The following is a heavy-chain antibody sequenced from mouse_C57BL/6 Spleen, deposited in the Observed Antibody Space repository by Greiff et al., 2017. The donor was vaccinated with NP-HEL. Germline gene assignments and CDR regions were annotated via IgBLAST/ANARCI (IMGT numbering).Heavy chain of an antibody. J-gene: IGHJ4*01. CDR2: IYPGDGDT. V-gene: IGHV1-80*01. CDR1: GYAFSSYW. Sequence: VQVVESGAELVKPGASVKISCKASGYAFSSYWMNWVKQRPGKGLEWIGQIYPGDGDTNYNGKFKGKATLTADKSSSTAYMQLSSLTSEDSAVYFCARSEDDYGYYAMDYWGQGTSVTVSS. CDR3: ARSEDDYGYYAMDY. D-gene: IGHD2-4*01.